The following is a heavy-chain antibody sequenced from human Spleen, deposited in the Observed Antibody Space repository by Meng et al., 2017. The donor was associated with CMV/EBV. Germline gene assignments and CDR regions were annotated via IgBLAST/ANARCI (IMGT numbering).Heavy chain of an antibody. Sequence: GGSLRLSCAASGFTFSSYEMNWVRQAPGKGLEWVSYISSSGSTIYYADSVKGRFTISRDNAKNSLYLQMNSLRAEDTAVYYCARLGLAVAGSPGMDVWGQGTAVTVSS. J-gene: IGHJ6*02. V-gene: IGHV3-48*03. CDR3: ARLGLAVAGSPGMDV. CDR1: GFTFSSYE. D-gene: IGHD6-13*01. CDR2: ISSSGSTI.